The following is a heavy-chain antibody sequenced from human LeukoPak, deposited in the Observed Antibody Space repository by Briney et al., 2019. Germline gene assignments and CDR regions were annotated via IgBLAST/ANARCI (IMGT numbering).Heavy chain of an antibody. V-gene: IGHV3-7*01. CDR2: IKQDGSEK. CDR3: ARVAYGEYQLPHSKGDAFDI. CDR1: GFTFSSYW. J-gene: IGHJ3*02. Sequence: GSLRLSCAASGFTFSSYWMSWVRQAPGKGLEWVANIKQDGSEKYYVDSVKGRFTISRDNAKNSLYLQMNSLRAEDTAVYYCARVAYGEYQLPHSKGDAFDIWGQGTMVTVSS. D-gene: IGHD2-2*01.